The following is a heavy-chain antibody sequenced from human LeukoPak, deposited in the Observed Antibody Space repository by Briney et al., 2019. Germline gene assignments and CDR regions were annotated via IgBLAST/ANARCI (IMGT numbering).Heavy chain of an antibody. CDR3: AKSSVQYYFDY. D-gene: IGHD3-22*01. CDR1: GFTFSSYS. J-gene: IGHJ4*02. Sequence: PGGSLRLSCAASGFTFSSYSMNWVRQAPGKGLEWVAVISYDGSNKYYADSVKGRFTISRDNSKNTLYLQMNSLRAEDTAVYYCAKSSVQYYFDYWGQGTLVTVSS. CDR2: ISYDGSNK. V-gene: IGHV3-30*18.